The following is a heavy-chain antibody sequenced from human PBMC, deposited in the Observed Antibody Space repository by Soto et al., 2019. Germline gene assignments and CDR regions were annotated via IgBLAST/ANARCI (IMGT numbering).Heavy chain of an antibody. V-gene: IGHV3-23*01. CDR3: AKTAPSTFFDS. CDR2: ISGSGGST. Sequence: TFSNLGGRRVRQAAGKGLEWVSAISGSGGSTYYADSVKGRFTISRDNSKNTLYLQMNSLRAEDTAVYYCAKTAPSTFFDSWGQGTLVPVSS. J-gene: IGHJ4*02. CDR1: TFSNLG.